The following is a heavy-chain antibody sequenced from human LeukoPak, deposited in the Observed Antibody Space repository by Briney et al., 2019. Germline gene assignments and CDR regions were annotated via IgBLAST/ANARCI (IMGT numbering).Heavy chain of an antibody. Sequence: PGGSLRLSCAASGFTFSTFAMSWVRQAPGKGLEWVSAISGSGGSTYYADSVKGRFTISRDNSKNTLYLQMNSLRAEDTAVYYCANRNYYGSGTFFDYWGQGTLVTVSS. V-gene: IGHV3-23*01. CDR3: ANRNYYGSGTFFDY. CDR2: ISGSGGST. J-gene: IGHJ4*02. CDR1: GFTFSTFA. D-gene: IGHD3-10*01.